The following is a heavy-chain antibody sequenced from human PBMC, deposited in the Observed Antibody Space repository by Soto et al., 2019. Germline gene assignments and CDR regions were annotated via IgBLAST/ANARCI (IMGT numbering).Heavy chain of an antibody. CDR1: GGSISSYY. CDR2: IYYSGST. D-gene: IGHD3-3*01. CDR3: ARFIYFLSGLTSSFVP. J-gene: IGHJ5*02. V-gene: IGHV4-59*01. Sequence: PSETLSLTCTVSGGSISSYYWSWIRQPPGKGLEWIGYIYYSGSTNYNPSLKSRVTISVDTSKNQFSLKLSSVTAADTAVYYCARFIYFLSGLTSSFVPRCQGTLRTVS.